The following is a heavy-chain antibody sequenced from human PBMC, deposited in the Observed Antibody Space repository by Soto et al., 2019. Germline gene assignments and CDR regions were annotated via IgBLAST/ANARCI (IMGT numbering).Heavy chain of an antibody. CDR1: GGTFSSYT. V-gene: IGHV1-69*02. CDR3: ARARTVAAGEFDY. Sequence: QVQLVQSGAEVKKPGSSVKVSCKASGGTFSSYTISWVRQAPGQGLEWMGGIIPILGIANYAQKFQGRVTXTXDXXTSTAYRELSSLRSEDTAVYYCARARTVAAGEFDYWGQGTLVTVSS. J-gene: IGHJ4*02. D-gene: IGHD6-19*01. CDR2: IIPILGIA.